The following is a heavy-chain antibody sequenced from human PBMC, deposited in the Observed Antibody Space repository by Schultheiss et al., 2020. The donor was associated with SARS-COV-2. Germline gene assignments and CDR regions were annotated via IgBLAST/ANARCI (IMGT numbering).Heavy chain of an antibody. D-gene: IGHD3-10*01. CDR1: GFTFSSYS. J-gene: IGHJ4*02. CDR2: ISSSGSTI. CDR3: AREPNGYYGSGSYYPLGY. V-gene: IGHV3-48*04. Sequence: GESLKISCAASGFTFSSYSMNWVRQAPGKGLEWVSYISSSGSTIYYADSVKGRFTISRDNAKNSLYLQMNSLRAEDTAVYYCAREPNGYYGSGSYYPLGYWGQGTLVTVSS.